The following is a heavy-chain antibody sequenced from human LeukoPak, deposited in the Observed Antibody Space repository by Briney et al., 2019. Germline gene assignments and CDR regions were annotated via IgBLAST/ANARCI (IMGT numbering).Heavy chain of an antibody. CDR1: GGSISSGSYY. Sequence: PSQTLSLTCTVSGGSISSGSYYWSWIRQPAGKGLEWIWRIYTSGSTNYNPSLKSRVTISVDTSKNQFSLKLSSVTAADTAVYYCARDMGSGTYYCYYYMDVWGKGTTVTVSS. D-gene: IGHD3-10*01. V-gene: IGHV4-61*02. CDR3: ARDMGSGTYYCYYYMDV. CDR2: IYTSGST. J-gene: IGHJ6*03.